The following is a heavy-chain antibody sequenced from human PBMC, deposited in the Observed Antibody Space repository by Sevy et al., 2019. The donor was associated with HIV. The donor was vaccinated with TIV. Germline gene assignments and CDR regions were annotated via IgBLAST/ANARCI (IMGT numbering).Heavy chain of an antibody. D-gene: IGHD3-22*01. J-gene: IGHJ5*02. CDR2: ISRRGSTI. Sequence: GGSLRLSCVASGFTFSDYYMSWIRQAPGKGLEWISYISRRGSTIYYADSVKGRFTISRDNAKSSLYLQMNSLRAEDTAVYFCARENTMIEEPGWFDPWGQGTLVTVSS. CDR1: GFTFSDYY. CDR3: ARENTMIEEPGWFDP. V-gene: IGHV3-11*01.